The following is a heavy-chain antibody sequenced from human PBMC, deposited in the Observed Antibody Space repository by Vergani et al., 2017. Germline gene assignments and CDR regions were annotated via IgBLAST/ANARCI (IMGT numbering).Heavy chain of an antibody. CDR1: GASVNSYY. Sequence: QVQLQESGPGLVKPSETLSLTCTVSGASVNSYYWSWIRQPPGKGLEWIGRIYTSGSTNYNPSLKSRVTMSVDTSKNQFSLKLTSVTAADTAVYYCARDRIALGEDAFDIWGQGTMVTVSS. D-gene: IGHD3-10*01. CDR3: ARDRIALGEDAFDI. CDR2: IYTSGST. V-gene: IGHV4-4*07. J-gene: IGHJ3*02.